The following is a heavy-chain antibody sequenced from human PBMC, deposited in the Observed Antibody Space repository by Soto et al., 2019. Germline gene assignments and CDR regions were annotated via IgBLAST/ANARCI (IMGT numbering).Heavy chain of an antibody. CDR2: IIDSGAST. CDR1: GFVFSSCA. J-gene: IGHJ4*02. CDR3: ANYNWNYVWFVDY. V-gene: IGHV3-23*01. D-gene: IGHD1-7*01. Sequence: GGSLRLSCAASGFVFSSCAMGWVRQAPGKGLEWVSDIIDSGASTYYADSVKGRFTISRDNSKNILYLQMNSLRAEDTAVYYCANYNWNYVWFVDYWGQGTLVTVSS.